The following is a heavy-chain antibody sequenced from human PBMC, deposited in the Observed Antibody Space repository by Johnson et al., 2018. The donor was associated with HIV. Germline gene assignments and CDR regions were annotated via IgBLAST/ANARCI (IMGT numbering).Heavy chain of an antibody. D-gene: IGHD6-13*01. Sequence: QVQLVESGGGLVQPGGSLRLSCAASGFTFSSYAMHWVRQAPGKGLEWVAVISYDGSNKYYADSVKGRFTISRDNSKNTLYLQMNSLRAEDTAVYYCARDGEQQLASDAFDIWGQGTMVTVSS. CDR2: ISYDGSNK. CDR1: GFTFSSYA. V-gene: IGHV3-30*04. J-gene: IGHJ3*02. CDR3: ARDGEQQLASDAFDI.